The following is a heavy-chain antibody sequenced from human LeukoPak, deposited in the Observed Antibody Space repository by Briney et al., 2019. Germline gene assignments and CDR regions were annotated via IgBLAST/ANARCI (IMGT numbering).Heavy chain of an antibody. CDR1: GFTFDDYA. J-gene: IGHJ6*02. CDR2: ISWNSGSI. CDR3: AKDLFYGDYYYYGMDV. D-gene: IGHD4-17*01. Sequence: GGSLRLSCAASGFTFDDYAMHWVQQAPGKGLEWVSGISWNSGSIGYADSVKGRFTISRDNAKNSLYLQMNGLRAEDTALYYCAKDLFYGDYYYYGMDVWGQGTTVTVSS. V-gene: IGHV3-9*01.